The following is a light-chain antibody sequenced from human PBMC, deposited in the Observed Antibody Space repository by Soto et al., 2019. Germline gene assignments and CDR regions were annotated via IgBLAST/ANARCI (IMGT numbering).Light chain of an antibody. CDR2: AAF. V-gene: IGKV3-20*01. Sequence: EIVLTQSPATLSLSPGERATLSCRASQNVYSNYLAWYQQKPGHAPRLLIYAAFIRATGIPDRFSGSGSGTDFTLTISGLEPEDFAVYYCQQYDSSPRTFGQGTKVDIK. CDR3: QQYDSSPRT. J-gene: IGKJ1*01. CDR1: QNVYSNY.